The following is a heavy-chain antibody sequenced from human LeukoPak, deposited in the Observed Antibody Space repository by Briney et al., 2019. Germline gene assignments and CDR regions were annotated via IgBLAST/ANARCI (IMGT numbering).Heavy chain of an antibody. V-gene: IGHV4-31*03. Sequence: PSETLSLTCTVSGGSISSGGYYWSWIRQHPGKGLEWIGDIYYSGSTYYNPSLKSRVTISVDTSKNQFSLKLSSVTAADTAVYYCARAVAPEEDIVVVVAAMYYFDYWGQGTLVTVSS. D-gene: IGHD2-15*01. CDR2: IYYSGST. J-gene: IGHJ4*02. CDR3: ARAVAPEEDIVVVVAAMYYFDY. CDR1: GGSISSGGYY.